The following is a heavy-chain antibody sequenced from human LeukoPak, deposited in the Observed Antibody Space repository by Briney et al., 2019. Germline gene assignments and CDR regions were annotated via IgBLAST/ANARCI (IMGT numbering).Heavy chain of an antibody. Sequence: KPGGSLSLFCAVSGFAFSRYNLNWVRQAPGKGMEWVSSISSSGSSIFYADSVKGRFTISRANAQNSLYLQMNSLRVEDTAVYYCARGIAAAGWYYFDYWGQGALVTVSS. CDR3: ARGIAAAGWYYFDY. V-gene: IGHV3-21*01. D-gene: IGHD6-13*01. J-gene: IGHJ4*02. CDR1: GFAFSRYN. CDR2: ISSSGSSI.